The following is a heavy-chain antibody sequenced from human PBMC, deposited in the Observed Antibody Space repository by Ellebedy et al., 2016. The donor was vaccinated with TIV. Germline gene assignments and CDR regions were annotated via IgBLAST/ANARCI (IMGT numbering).Heavy chain of an antibody. Sequence: GESLKISCAASGFTFSSYEMNWVRQVPGKGLEWVSYISSRGFSIYYADSVKGRFTISRDNAKNSLYLQMNSLRAEDTAVYYCARSYRTRSAGEFLYWGQGTLVTVSS. CDR1: GFTFSSYE. D-gene: IGHD3-16*01. CDR2: ISSRGFSI. CDR3: ARSYRTRSAGEFLY. V-gene: IGHV3-48*03. J-gene: IGHJ4*02.